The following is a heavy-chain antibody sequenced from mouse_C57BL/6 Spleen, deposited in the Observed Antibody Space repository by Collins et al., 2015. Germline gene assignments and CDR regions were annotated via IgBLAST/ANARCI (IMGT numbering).Heavy chain of an antibody. V-gene: IGHV1-15*01. D-gene: IGHD2-2*01. CDR1: GYTFPDYK. J-gene: IGHJ4*01. Sequence: QVQLQRSGAELVRPGASVTLSCKASGYTFPDYKIHWVRQTPVHGLDWIGAFDPETGGSAYNQKFKGKAILTADKSSSTAYMELRSLTSEDSAVYYCTKTYGFYAMDYWGQGTSVTVSS. CDR2: FDPETGGS. CDR3: TKTYGFYAMDY.